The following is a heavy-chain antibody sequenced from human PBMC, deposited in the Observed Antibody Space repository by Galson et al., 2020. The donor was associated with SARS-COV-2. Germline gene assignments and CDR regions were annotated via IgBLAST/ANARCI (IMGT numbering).Heavy chain of an antibody. D-gene: IGHD6-13*01. V-gene: IGHV3-43*02. J-gene: IGHJ6*02. Sequence: GGSLRLSCAASGFTFDDYAMHWVRQAPGKGLEWVSLISGDGGSTYYADSVKGRFTISRDNSKNSLYLQMNSLRTEDTALYYCAKEGSSWYEDYYYGMDVWGQGTTVTVSS. CDR3: AKEGSSWYEDYYYGMDV. CDR2: ISGDGGST. CDR1: GFTFDDYA.